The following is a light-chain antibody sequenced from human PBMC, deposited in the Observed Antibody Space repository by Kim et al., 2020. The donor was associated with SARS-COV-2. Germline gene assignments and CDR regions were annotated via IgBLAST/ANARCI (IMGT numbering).Light chain of an antibody. CDR3: QAWDSSTGV. CDR2: QDS. V-gene: IGLV3-1*01. Sequence: VSPGKTASITCSGDKLGDKYACWYQQRPGQSPVLVIYQDSKRPSGIPERFSGSNSGNTATLTISGTQAMDEADYYCQAWDSSTGVFGGGTQLTVL. J-gene: IGLJ7*01. CDR1: KLGDKY.